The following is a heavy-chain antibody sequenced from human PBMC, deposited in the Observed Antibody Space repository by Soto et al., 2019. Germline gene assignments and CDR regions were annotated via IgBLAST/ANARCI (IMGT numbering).Heavy chain of an antibody. V-gene: IGHV4-30-4*01. CDR2: IYNSGST. CDR1: GASISSGHYY. Sequence: QVQLQESGPGLVKPSQTLSLTCTVSGASISSGHYYWSWIRQPPGKGLEWIGHIYNSGSTYNNPSLNIXXFXSXXTDKHHFSLNLSSVTAADTAVYYCAVGLAGDTVASWGQGTLVTVSS. D-gene: IGHD5-18*01. CDR3: AVGLAGDTVAS. J-gene: IGHJ4*02.